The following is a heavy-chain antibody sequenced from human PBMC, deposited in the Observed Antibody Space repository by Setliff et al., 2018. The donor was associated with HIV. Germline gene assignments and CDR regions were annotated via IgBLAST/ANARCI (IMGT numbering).Heavy chain of an antibody. CDR2: ISGHNGYT. Sequence: ASVKVSCKASGYTFNDYGISWVRQAPGHGLEWMGWISGHNGYTNYTQKVQDRVTMTTDTSTSTAYMELRGLRSDDTAVYYCARDRSSTGDYNEEHLFEYWGQGTLVTVSS. V-gene: IGHV1-18*01. J-gene: IGHJ4*02. CDR3: ARDRSSTGDYNEEHLFEY. CDR1: GYTFNDYG. D-gene: IGHD3-22*01.